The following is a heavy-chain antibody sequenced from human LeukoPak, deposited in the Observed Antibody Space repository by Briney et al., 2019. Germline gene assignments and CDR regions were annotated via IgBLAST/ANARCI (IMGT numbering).Heavy chain of an antibody. D-gene: IGHD6-19*01. J-gene: IGHJ4*02. CDR1: GGSISSYY. Sequence: SETLSLTCTVSGGSISSYYWSWIRQPPGKGLEWIGYIYYSGSTNYNPSLKSRVTISVDTSKNQFSLKLSSVTAADTAVYYCARSPSRSGWWDSDYWGQGSLVTVSS. CDR2: IYYSGST. V-gene: IGHV4-59*01. CDR3: ARSPSRSGWWDSDY.